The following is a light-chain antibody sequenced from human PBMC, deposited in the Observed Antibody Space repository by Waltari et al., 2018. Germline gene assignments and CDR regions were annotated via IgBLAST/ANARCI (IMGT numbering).Light chain of an antibody. CDR2: DDG. CDR1: KIGSKN. Sequence: SYELTQPPSVSVAPGQTARITCDGDKIGSKNVHWYQHKPGQAPVLVVYDDGDRPSGSPERFSGSNSGNTAALTISRVDAGDEAEYFCQVWDSSGDPVIFGGGTKLTVL. J-gene: IGLJ2*01. CDR3: QVWDSSGDPVI. V-gene: IGLV3-21*02.